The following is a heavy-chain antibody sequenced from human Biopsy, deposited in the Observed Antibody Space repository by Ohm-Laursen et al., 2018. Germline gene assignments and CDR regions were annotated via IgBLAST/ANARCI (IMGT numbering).Heavy chain of an antibody. D-gene: IGHD1-26*01. J-gene: IGHJ4*02. CDR3: ARGSGLAV. CDR2: IREHGNEE. Sequence: SLRLSCTASGITFNCDWMSWVRQAPGKGLEWVAIIREHGNEEFYVDSVKGRFTISRDNARNSVYLQMNSLRAEDPAIYYCARGSGLAVWGQGTLVTVSS. CDR1: GITFNCDW. V-gene: IGHV3-7*04.